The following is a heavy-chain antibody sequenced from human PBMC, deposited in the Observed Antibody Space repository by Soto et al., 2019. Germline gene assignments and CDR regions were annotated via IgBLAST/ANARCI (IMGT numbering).Heavy chain of an antibody. CDR2: TYYRSKWYT. D-gene: IGHD2-21*01. V-gene: IGHV6-1*01. Sequence: HTLSLTCAISGDSVASNSAAWNWIRQSPSRGLEWLGRTYYRSKWYTDYAESVKSRITINPDTSKNQVSLQLKSVTPEDTAVYYCKPRATSGRYVNSYSAIDVWGQVTTVTASS. J-gene: IGHJ6*02. CDR3: KPRATSGRYVNSYSAIDV. CDR1: GDSVASNSAA.